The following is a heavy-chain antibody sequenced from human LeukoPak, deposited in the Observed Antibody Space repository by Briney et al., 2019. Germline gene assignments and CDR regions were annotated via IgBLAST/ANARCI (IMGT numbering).Heavy chain of an antibody. D-gene: IGHD1-26*01. CDR1: GFTFSSYG. J-gene: IGHJ3*02. CDR3: ARAGGSYYAFDI. V-gene: IGHV3-21*01. CDR2: ISSSSSYI. Sequence: PGGSLRLSCAASGFTFSSYGMGWVRQAPGKGLEWVSSISSSSSYIYYADSVKGRFTISRDNAKNSLYLQMNSLRAEDTAVYYCARAGGSYYAFDIWGQGTMVTVSS.